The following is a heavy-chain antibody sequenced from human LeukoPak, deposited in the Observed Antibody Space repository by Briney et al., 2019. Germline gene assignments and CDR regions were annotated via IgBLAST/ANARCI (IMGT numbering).Heavy chain of an antibody. CDR2: IYPGDSDT. CDR3: ARHLRLWQNWFDP. Sequence: GESLKISCKGSGYSFTNYCIGWVRQMPGKGAEGMGIIYPGDSDTRYSPSFQGQVTISADKSISTAYLQWSSLKASDTAMYYCARHLRLWQNWFDPWGQGTLVTVSS. J-gene: IGHJ5*02. D-gene: IGHD5-18*01. V-gene: IGHV5-51*01. CDR1: GYSFTNYC.